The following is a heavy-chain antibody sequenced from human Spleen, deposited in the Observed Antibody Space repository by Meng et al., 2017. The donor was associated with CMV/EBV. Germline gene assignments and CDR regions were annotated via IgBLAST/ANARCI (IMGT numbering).Heavy chain of an antibody. J-gene: IGHJ4*02. D-gene: IGHD5-24*01. CDR2: ISYDGSNK. CDR3: AKDGGQRDGYNYKGGGYFDY. Sequence: MSWVRQAPGKGLEWVAVISYDGSNKYYADSVKGRFTISRDNSKNTLYLQMNSLRAEDTAVYYCAKDGGQRDGYNYKGGGYFDYWGQGTLVTVSS. V-gene: IGHV3-30*18.